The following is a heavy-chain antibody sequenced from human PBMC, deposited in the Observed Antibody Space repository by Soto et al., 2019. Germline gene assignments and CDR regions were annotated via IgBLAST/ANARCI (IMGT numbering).Heavy chain of an antibody. CDR1: GFSVSNAGMG. Sequence: SGPTLVNPTETLTLTCTVSGFSVSNAGMGVSWIRQPPGKALECLAHIFSNDEKSYSTSLKSRLTVSKDTSKSQVVLTMTNMDPVATATYYCAPLMDLRPDDRSGYYYDYYYYGMDVWGQGTTVTVSS. CDR3: APLMDLRPDDRSGYYYDYYYYGMDV. D-gene: IGHD3-22*01. J-gene: IGHJ6*02. CDR2: IFSNDEK. V-gene: IGHV2-26*01.